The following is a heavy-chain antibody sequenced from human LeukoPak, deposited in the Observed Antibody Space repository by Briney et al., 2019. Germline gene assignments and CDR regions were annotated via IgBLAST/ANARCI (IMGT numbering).Heavy chain of an antibody. V-gene: IGHV3-21*01. CDR2: ISSSSSYI. D-gene: IGHD4-23*01. Sequence: GGSLRLSCAASGFTFSSYSMNWVRRAPGKGLEWVSSISSSSSYIYYADSVKGRFTISRDNAKNSLYLQMNSLRAEDTAVYYCARAPPTVVTEFDYWGQGTLVTVSS. CDR1: GFTFSSYS. J-gene: IGHJ4*02. CDR3: ARAPPTVVTEFDY.